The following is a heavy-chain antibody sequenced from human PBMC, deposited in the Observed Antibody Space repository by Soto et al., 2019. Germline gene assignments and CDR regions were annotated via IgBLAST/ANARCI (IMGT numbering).Heavy chain of an antibody. Sequence: GGSLRLSCAASGFTFSSYSMNWVRQAPGKGLEWVSSISSSSSYIYYADSVKGRFTISRDNAKNSLYLQMNSLRAEDTAVYYCASQMVATPDGMDVWGQGTTVTVSS. CDR1: GFTFSSYS. CDR3: ASQMVATPDGMDV. J-gene: IGHJ6*02. CDR2: ISSSSSYI. D-gene: IGHD5-12*01. V-gene: IGHV3-21*01.